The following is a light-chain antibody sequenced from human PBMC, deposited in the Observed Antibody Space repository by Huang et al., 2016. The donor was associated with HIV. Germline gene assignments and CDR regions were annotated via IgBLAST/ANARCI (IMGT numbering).Light chain of an antibody. J-gene: IGKJ4*01. CDR2: GVF. V-gene: IGKV3-20*01. CDR1: PTVCNNS. CDR3: QQYRRSPFT. Sequence: EIVLTQSPGTLSLSPGERATLSCRASPTVCNNSLAWYQQKPGQAPRLLFSGVFGRASGVPDRFSGSGSGTDFTLTISRLEPEDSGVDYCQQYRRSPFTFGGGTKVEIK.